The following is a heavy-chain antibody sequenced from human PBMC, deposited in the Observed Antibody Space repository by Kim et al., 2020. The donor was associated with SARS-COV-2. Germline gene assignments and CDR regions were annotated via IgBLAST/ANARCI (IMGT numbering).Heavy chain of an antibody. V-gene: IGHV4-39*01. CDR1: GGSISSSSYY. J-gene: IGHJ4*02. CDR3: ARSRAVAGMLGY. CDR2: IYYSGST. Sequence: SETLSLTCTVSGGSISSSSYYWGWIRQPPGKGLEWIGSIYYSGSTYYNPSLKSRVTISVDTSKNQFSLKLSSVTAADTAVYYCARSRAVAGMLGYWGQGTLVTVSS. D-gene: IGHD6-19*01.